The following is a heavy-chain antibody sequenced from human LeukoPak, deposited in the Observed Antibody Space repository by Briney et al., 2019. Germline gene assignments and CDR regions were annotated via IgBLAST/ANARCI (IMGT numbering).Heavy chain of an antibody. CDR2: IYSGGST. CDR3: ARDWYHAIDY. CDR1: GFTVSSND. Sequence: GGSLRLSCAASGFTVSSNDMRWVRQAPAKGLECISVIYSGGSTDYADSVKGRLTISRDNSKNTLYLQMNSLRAEDTAVYYCARDWYHAIDYWGQGTLVTVSS. D-gene: IGHD2-2*01. V-gene: IGHV3-53*01. J-gene: IGHJ4*02.